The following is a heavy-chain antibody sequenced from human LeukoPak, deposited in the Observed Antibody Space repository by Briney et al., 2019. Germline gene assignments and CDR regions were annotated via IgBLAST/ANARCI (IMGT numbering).Heavy chain of an antibody. D-gene: IGHD3-10*01. Sequence: SETLSSTCTVSGGSISSYYWSWIRQPPGKGLEWIGYIYYSGSTNYNPSLKSRVTISVDTSKNQFSLKLSSVTAADTAVYYCARGPCGRGVIGGEIDYWGQGTLVTVSS. CDR1: GGSISSYY. V-gene: IGHV4-59*01. CDR3: ARGPCGRGVIGGEIDY. J-gene: IGHJ4*02. CDR2: IYYSGST.